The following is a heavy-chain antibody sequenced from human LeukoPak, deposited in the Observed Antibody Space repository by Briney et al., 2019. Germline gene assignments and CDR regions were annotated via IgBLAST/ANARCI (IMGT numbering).Heavy chain of an antibody. CDR3: TRIIKSGSFDY. J-gene: IGHJ4*02. CDR1: GFTFSNAW. V-gene: IGHV3-15*01. Sequence: GGSLRLSCAASGFTFSNAWMNWVRQAPGKGLERVGRIKSKTDGGTTDYAAPVKGRFTISRDDSTNTLFLQMNSLKTEDTALYYCTRIIKSGSFDYWGQGTLVTVSS. D-gene: IGHD1-26*01. CDR2: IKSKTDGGTT.